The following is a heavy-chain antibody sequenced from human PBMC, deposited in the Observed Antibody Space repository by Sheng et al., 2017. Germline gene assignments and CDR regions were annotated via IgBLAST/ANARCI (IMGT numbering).Heavy chain of an antibody. Sequence: EVQLVESGGGLVQPGGSLRLSCAVSGFTLSGYAMNWVRQAPGKGLEWVSYISSSSSTIKYADSVKGRFTISRDNAKNSLFLQMNSLTTEDTAVYYCVRDPXYGSNWHYYMDVWGKGPRSTVSS. CDR1: GFTLSGYA. J-gene: IGHJ6*03. CDR2: ISSSSSTI. D-gene: IGHD6-13*01. CDR3: VRDPXYGSNWHYYMDV. V-gene: IGHV3-48*01.